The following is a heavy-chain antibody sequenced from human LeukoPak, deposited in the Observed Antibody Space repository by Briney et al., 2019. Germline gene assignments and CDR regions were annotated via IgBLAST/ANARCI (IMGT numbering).Heavy chain of an antibody. CDR3: ASPQLGPANY. V-gene: IGHV3-74*01. Sequence: GGSLRLSCAASGFTFSYHWMHWVRQVPGKGPVWVSRIDGGGSSISYADSVKGRFSISRDNGKSNLYLHMNSLRAEDTAVYYCASPQLGPANYWGQGTLVTVSS. CDR1: GFTFSYHW. D-gene: IGHD1-1*01. CDR2: IDGGGSSI. J-gene: IGHJ4*02.